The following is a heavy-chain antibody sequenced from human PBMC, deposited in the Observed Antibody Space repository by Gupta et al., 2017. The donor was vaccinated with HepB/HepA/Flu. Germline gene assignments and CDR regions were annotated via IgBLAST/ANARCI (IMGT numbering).Heavy chain of an antibody. CDR1: GFTFSSYG. D-gene: IGHD3-3*01. CDR3: AKMVSPHVLRFLEWSQDYYYMDV. Sequence: QVQLVASGGGVVQPGRSLRLSCAASGFTFSSYGIHWVRQAPGKGLEWVAVISYDGSNKYYADSVKGRFTISRDNSKNTLYLQMNSLRAEDTAVYYCAKMVSPHVLRFLEWSQDYYYMDVWGKGTTVTVSS. V-gene: IGHV3-30*18. CDR2: ISYDGSNK. J-gene: IGHJ6*03.